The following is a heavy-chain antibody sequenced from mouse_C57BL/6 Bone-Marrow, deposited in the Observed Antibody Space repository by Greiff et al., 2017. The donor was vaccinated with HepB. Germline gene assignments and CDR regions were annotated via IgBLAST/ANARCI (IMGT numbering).Heavy chain of an antibody. CDR2: INSDGGST. CDR3: ARHGFITAVVWYFDV. D-gene: IGHD1-1*01. J-gene: IGHJ1*03. V-gene: IGHV5-2*01. CDR1: EYEFPSHD. Sequence: DVKLVESGGGLVQPGESLKLSCESNEYEFPSHDMSWVRKTPEKRLELVAAINSDGGSTYYPDPMERRFIISRDNTKKTLYLQMSSLRSEDTALYYCARHGFITAVVWYFDVWGTGTTVTVSS.